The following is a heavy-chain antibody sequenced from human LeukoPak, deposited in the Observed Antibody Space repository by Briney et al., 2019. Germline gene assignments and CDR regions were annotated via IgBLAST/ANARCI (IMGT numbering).Heavy chain of an antibody. Sequence: PSETLSLTCTVSGGSISSYYWSWIRQPPGKGLEWIGHIYYSGSTNYNPSLKSRVTISVDTSKNQFSLKLSSVTAADTAVYYCAREVRKGVDYWGQGTPVTVSS. CDR3: AREVRKGVDY. V-gene: IGHV4-59*01. J-gene: IGHJ4*02. CDR2: IYYSGST. CDR1: GGSISSYY. D-gene: IGHD1-14*01.